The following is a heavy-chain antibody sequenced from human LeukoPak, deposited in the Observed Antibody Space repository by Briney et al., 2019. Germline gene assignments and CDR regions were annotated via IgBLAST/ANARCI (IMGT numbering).Heavy chain of an antibody. V-gene: IGHV3-23*01. CDR2: TSGIGGST. Sequence: PGGPLSLSCAASGFTASSNYMSWVRQAPGKGLEWVSDTSGIGGSTYYADSGKSRFTISSDNSKNTLYLQMNSLRAEDTAVYYCAKESLGYCSGGSCPYRDYWGQGTLVTVSS. CDR3: AKESLGYCSGGSCPYRDY. J-gene: IGHJ4*02. D-gene: IGHD2-15*01. CDR1: GFTASSNY.